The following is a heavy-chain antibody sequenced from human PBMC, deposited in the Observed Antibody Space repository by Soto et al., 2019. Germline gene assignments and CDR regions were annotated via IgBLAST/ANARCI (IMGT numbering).Heavy chain of an antibody. V-gene: IGHV4-31*03. CDR1: GGSISSGGYY. CDR3: AAVVVAATLDY. D-gene: IGHD2-15*01. Sequence: QVQLQESGPGRVKPSQTLSLPCTVPGGSISSGGYYWSWIRQHPGKGLEWLGYIYYSGSPYYNPSLKSXXTXSXXTSKNQFSLKLSSVTAADTAVYYCAAVVVAATLDYWGQGPLVTVSS. J-gene: IGHJ4*02. CDR2: IYYSGSP.